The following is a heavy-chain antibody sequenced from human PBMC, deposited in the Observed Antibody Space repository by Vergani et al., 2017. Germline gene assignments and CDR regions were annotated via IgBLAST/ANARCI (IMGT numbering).Heavy chain of an antibody. V-gene: IGHV3-7*01. CDR3: ARDPHHEGASDAFDI. Sequence: EVQLVESGGGLVQPGGSLRLSCAASGFTFSSYWMSWVRQAPGKGLEWVANIKQDGSEKYYVDSVKGRFTISRDNAKNSLYLQMNSLRAEDTAVYYCARDPHHEGASDAFDIWGQGTMVTVSS. CDR1: GFTFSSYW. CDR2: IKQDGSEK. J-gene: IGHJ3*02.